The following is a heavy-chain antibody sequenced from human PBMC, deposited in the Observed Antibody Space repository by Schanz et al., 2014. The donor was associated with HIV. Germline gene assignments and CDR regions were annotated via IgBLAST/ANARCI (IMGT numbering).Heavy chain of an antibody. CDR1: GGTFSTYA. D-gene: IGHD2-21*02. J-gene: IGHJ6*02. V-gene: IGHV1-69*01. Sequence: QVQLVQSGSEVKKPGSSVKVSCKTLGGTFSTYAVSWVRQAPGQGLEWMGGIVPIFGTTNYAQRFQGRVSITADESTSTAYMELSGLRSEDTAVYYCTRAYCGADCSRFYYYGTDVWGQGTTVTVSS. CDR3: TRAYCGADCSRFYYYGTDV. CDR2: IVPIFGTT.